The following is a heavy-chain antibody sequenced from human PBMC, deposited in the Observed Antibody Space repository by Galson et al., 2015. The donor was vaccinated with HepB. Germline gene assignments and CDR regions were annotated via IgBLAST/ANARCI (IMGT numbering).Heavy chain of an antibody. Sequence: LSLTCTVSGGSISSYYWSWIRQPPGKGLEWIGYIYYSGSTNYDPSLKSRVTISVDTSKNQFSLKLSSVTAADTAVYYCARGRDVGTDYYHYYGMDVWGQGTTVTVSS. V-gene: IGHV4-59*01. CDR3: ARGRDVGTDYYHYYGMDV. J-gene: IGHJ6*02. CDR2: IYYSGST. CDR1: GGSISSYY. D-gene: IGHD1-1*01.